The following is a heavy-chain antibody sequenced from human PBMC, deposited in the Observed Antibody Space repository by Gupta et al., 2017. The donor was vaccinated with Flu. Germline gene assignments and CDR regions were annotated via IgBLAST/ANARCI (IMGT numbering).Heavy chain of an antibody. J-gene: IGHJ5*02. D-gene: IGHD3-22*01. Sequence: QVQLVESGGGVVQPGRSLRPSCAASGFTFSSYGMHWVRQAPGKGLEWVAVIWYDGSNKYYADSVKGRFTISRDNSKNTLYLQMNSLRAEDTAVYYCARDYDHSSNWFDPWGQGTLVTVSS. V-gene: IGHV3-33*01. CDR1: GFTFSSYG. CDR3: ARDYDHSSNWFDP. CDR2: IWYDGSNK.